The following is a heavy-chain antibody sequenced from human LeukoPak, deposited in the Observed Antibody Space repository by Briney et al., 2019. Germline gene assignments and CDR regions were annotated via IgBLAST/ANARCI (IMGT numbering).Heavy chain of an antibody. CDR3: ARVGELAYDY. CDR1: GYTFTGYY. D-gene: IGHD3-10*01. V-gene: IGHV1-2*04. J-gene: IGHJ4*02. Sequence: ASVKVSCKASGYTFTGYYMHWVRQAPGQGLEWMGWIIPNSGGTNYAQKFQGWVTMTRDTSTSTVYMELSSLRSEDTAVYYCARVGELAYDYWGQGTLVTVSS. CDR2: IIPNSGGT.